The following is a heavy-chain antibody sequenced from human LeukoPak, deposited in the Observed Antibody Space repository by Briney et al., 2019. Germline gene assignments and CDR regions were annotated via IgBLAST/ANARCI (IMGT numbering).Heavy chain of an antibody. Sequence: GGSLRLSCAASGFTFSNARMSWVRQAPGKGLEWVGRIKSKTDGGTTDYAAPVKGRFTISRDDSKNTLYLQMNSLKTEDTAVYYCTAAIYYDFWSGYPKTDYWGQGTLVTVSS. J-gene: IGHJ4*02. V-gene: IGHV3-15*01. D-gene: IGHD3-3*01. CDR2: IKSKTDGGTT. CDR1: GFTFSNAR. CDR3: TAAIYYDFWSGYPKTDY.